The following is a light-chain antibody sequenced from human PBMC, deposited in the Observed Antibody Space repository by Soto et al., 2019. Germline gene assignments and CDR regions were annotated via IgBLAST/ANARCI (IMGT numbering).Light chain of an antibody. J-gene: IGKJ2*01. CDR1: QSVSSSY. CDR3: QQDGSSSYT. Sequence: EIVLTQSPGTLSLSPGERATLSCRASQSVSSSYLAWYQQKPGQAPRLLIYGASSRATGIPDGFSGSGSRTDFALTISRLEPEDFAVYYCQQDGSSSYTFGQGTKLEL. V-gene: IGKV3-20*01. CDR2: GAS.